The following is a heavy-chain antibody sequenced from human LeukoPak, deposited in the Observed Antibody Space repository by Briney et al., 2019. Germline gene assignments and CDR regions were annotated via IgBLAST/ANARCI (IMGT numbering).Heavy chain of an antibody. D-gene: IGHD2-15*01. CDR3: ARGVSGYCSGGSCSPLDYYYMDV. J-gene: IGHJ6*03. CDR1: GYSISSGYY. V-gene: IGHV4-38-2*01. Sequence: PSETLSLTCAVSGYSISSGYYWGWIRQPPGKGLEWIGSIYHSGSTYYNPSLKSRVTISVDTSKNQFSLKLSSVTAADTAVYYCARGVSGYCSGGSCSPLDYYYMDVWGKGTTVTVSS. CDR2: IYHSGST.